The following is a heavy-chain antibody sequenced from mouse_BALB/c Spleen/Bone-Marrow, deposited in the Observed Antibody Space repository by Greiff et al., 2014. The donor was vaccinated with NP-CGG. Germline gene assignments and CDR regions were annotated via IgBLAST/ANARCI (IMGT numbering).Heavy chain of an antibody. J-gene: IGHJ4*01. D-gene: IGHD1-2*01. CDR3: ASPLYYGLHYYAMDY. Sequence: VQLKESGGGLVKPGGSLKLSCAASGFTFSSYAMSWVRQTPEKRLEWVASISSGGSTYYPDSVKGRFTISRDNARNILYLQMSSLRSEDTAMYYCASPLYYGLHYYAMDYWGRGTSVTVSS. CDR2: ISSGGST. CDR1: GFTFSSYA. V-gene: IGHV5-6-5*01.